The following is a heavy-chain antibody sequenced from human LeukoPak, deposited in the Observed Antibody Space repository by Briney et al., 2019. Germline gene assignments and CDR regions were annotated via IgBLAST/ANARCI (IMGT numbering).Heavy chain of an antibody. Sequence: GGSLRLSCAASGFTFSSYSMNWVRQAPGKGLEWVSYISSSSSTIYYADSVKGRFTISRDNAKNSLYLQMNSLRAEGTAVYYCARDWGDFWSGYYRRGVYYWGQGTLVTVSS. CDR2: ISSSSSTI. CDR3: ARDWGDFWSGYYRRGVYY. J-gene: IGHJ4*02. CDR1: GFTFSSYS. D-gene: IGHD3-3*01. V-gene: IGHV3-48*01.